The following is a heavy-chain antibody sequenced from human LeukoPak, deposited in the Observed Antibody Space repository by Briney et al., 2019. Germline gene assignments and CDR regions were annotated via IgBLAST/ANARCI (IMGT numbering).Heavy chain of an antibody. CDR3: ARPRGFGQGIDP. CDR2: INHSEST. D-gene: IGHD3-10*01. Sequence: SEALSLTCAVYGGSFSGYYWSWIRQPPGKGLEWIGEINHSESTNYNPSLKSRVTISVDTSKNQFSLKLSSVTAADTAVYYCARPRGFGQGIDPWGQGTLVTVSS. J-gene: IGHJ5*02. CDR1: GGSFSGYY. V-gene: IGHV4-34*01.